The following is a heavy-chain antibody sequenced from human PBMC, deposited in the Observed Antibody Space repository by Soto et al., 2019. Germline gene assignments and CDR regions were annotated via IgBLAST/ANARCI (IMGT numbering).Heavy chain of an antibody. CDR3: ARGVRGRSVVVTAPFDY. V-gene: IGHV4-34*01. J-gene: IGHJ4*02. CDR1: GGSFSGYY. Sequence: QVQLQQWGAGLLKPSETLSLTCAVYGGSFSGYYWSWIRQPPGKGLEWIGEINHSGSTNYNPSIKSRVTISVDTSKKQFSLKLSAVTAADTAVYYCARGVRGRSVVVTAPFDYWGQGTLVTVSS. CDR2: INHSGST. D-gene: IGHD2-21*02.